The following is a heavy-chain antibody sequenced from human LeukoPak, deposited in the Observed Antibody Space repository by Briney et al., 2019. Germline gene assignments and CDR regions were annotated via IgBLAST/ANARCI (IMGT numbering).Heavy chain of an antibody. D-gene: IGHD3-10*01. CDR2: ISYDGSNK. J-gene: IGHJ6*02. CDR1: GFTFSNYG. Sequence: GGSLRLSCAASGFTFSNYGMHWVRQAPGKGLEWVAVISYDGSNKYYADSVQGRFTISRDTSENTLYLQMNSLRAEDTAVYYCAKEREELTMVRGLAWLAYYYYGMDVWGQGTTVTVSS. V-gene: IGHV3-30*18. CDR3: AKEREELTMVRGLAWLAYYYYGMDV.